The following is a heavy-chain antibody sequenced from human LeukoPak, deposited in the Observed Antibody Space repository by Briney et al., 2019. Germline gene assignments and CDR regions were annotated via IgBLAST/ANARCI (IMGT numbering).Heavy chain of an antibody. D-gene: IGHD3-22*01. V-gene: IGHV1-69*04. CDR3: AATTYYYDSSGYPDY. Sequence: ASVKVSCKASGGTFSSYAISWVRQAPGQGLEWMGRIIPILGIANYAQKFQGRVTITADKSTSTAYMELSSLRSADTAVYYCAATTYYYDSSGYPDYWGQGTLVTVSS. J-gene: IGHJ4*02. CDR2: IIPILGIA. CDR1: GGTFSSYA.